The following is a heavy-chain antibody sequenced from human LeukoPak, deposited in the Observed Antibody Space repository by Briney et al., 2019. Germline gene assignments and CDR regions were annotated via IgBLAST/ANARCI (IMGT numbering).Heavy chain of an antibody. J-gene: IGHJ4*02. CDR1: GGSISSGDYY. CDR3: ATHSSSSNLFDD. CDR2: IYYSGTT. V-gene: IGHV4-61*08. Sequence: SETLSLTCTVSGGSISSGDYYWSWIRQPPGKGLEWIGYIYYSGTTNYNPSLKSRVTISVDTSNNQFSLRLSSVSAADTAVYYCATHSSSSNLFDDWGQGILVTVSS. D-gene: IGHD2-2*01.